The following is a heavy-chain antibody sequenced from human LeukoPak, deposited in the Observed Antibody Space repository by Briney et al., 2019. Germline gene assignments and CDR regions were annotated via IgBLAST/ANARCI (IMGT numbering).Heavy chain of an antibody. CDR3: ARDPLRDTGTVMDTLVDP. D-gene: IGHD5-18*01. V-gene: IGHV4-39*07. Sequence: SETLSLTCTVSGGSISSSSYYWGWIRQPPGKGLEWIGSIYYSATTYYNPSLKSRVSISVDTSKNQFSLKLSSVTAADTAVYFCARDPLRDTGTVMDTLVDPWGQGTRVTVSS. J-gene: IGHJ5*02. CDR2: IYYSATT. CDR1: GGSISSSSYY.